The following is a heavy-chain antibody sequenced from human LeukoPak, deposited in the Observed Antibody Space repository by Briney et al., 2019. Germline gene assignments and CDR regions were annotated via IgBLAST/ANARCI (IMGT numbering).Heavy chain of an antibody. CDR3: TTELLWFGNYYYGMDV. J-gene: IGHJ6*04. Sequence: KPGGSLRLSCAASGFTFSNAWMSWVRQAPGKGLEWVGCIKSKTDGGTTDYAAPVKGRFTISRDDSKNTLYLQMNSLKTEDTAVYYCTTELLWFGNYYYGMDVWGKGTTVTVSS. V-gene: IGHV3-15*01. D-gene: IGHD3-10*01. CDR2: IKSKTDGGTT. CDR1: GFTFSNAW.